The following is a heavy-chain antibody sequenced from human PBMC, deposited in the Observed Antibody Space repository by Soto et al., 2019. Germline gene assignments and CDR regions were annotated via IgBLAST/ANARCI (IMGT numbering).Heavy chain of an antibody. CDR3: AREYSSGLSLDY. Sequence: QVQLVESGGGVVQPGRSLRLSCEASGFSFSVYGMHWVRQAPGKGLEWVAVIGYDGTKKYYADSVKGRFTISRDNSKNTLYVPMNSLRAEDTTVYYCAREYSSGLSLDYWGQGTLVTVSS. D-gene: IGHD6-19*01. J-gene: IGHJ4*02. CDR1: GFSFSVYG. V-gene: IGHV3-33*01. CDR2: IGYDGTKK.